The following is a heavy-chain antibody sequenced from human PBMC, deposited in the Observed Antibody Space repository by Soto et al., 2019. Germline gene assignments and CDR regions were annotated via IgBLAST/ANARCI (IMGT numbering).Heavy chain of an antibody. CDR2: VNPNSGGK. V-gene: IGHV1-2*04. CDR3: VTSRVSIAVAGETEYYFDY. D-gene: IGHD6-19*01. J-gene: IGHJ4*02. CDR1: GYTFTGYY. Sequence: QVQLVQSGAEVKKPGASVKVSCKASGYTFTGYYIHWVRQAPGQGLEWMGWVNPNSGGKNYAQKVQGWVTMTRDTSISTAYMELSRLRSDDTAVYYCVTSRVSIAVAGETEYYFDYWGQGTLVTVSS.